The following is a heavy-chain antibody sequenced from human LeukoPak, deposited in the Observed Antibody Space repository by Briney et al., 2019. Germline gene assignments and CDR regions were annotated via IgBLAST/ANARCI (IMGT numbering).Heavy chain of an antibody. D-gene: IGHD2-2*01. CDR1: GFNFSNYW. CDR2: IKRDGTDK. V-gene: IGHV3-7*03. Sequence: GGSLRLSCTASGFNFSNYWMTWVCQAPGKGLEWVTNIKRDGTDKYYVDSVKGRFTVFRDNTKNSLFLHMNSLRVEDTAMYYCARGPSGQLPYWGQGTMVTVTP. J-gene: IGHJ4*02. CDR3: ARGPSGQLPY.